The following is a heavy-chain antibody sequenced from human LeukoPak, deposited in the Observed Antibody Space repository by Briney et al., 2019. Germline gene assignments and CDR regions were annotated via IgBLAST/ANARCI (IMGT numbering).Heavy chain of an antibody. CDR3: ARDPYTGGFGAFDV. CDR1: GFSLNSFW. Sequence: GGSLRLSCAASGFSLNSFWMTWVRQAPGNGLEWVANIKEDGSEKVYVDSLKGRFTISRDNAKNALYLQMNSLRVEDTAIYYCARDPYTGGFGAFDVWGQGTMVTVSA. V-gene: IGHV3-7*04. D-gene: IGHD1-1*01. J-gene: IGHJ3*01. CDR2: IKEDGSEK.